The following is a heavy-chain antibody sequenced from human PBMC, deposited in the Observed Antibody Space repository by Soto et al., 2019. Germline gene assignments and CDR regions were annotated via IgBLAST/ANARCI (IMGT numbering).Heavy chain of an antibody. CDR3: ARGPDYYGSGSYYCPFDY. D-gene: IGHD3-10*01. V-gene: IGHV1-69*13. J-gene: IGHJ4*02. CDR2: IIPIFGTA. CDR1: GGTFSSYA. Sequence: ASVKVSCKASGGTFSSYAISWVRQAPGQGLEWMGGIIPIFGTANYAQKFQGRVTITADESTSTAYMELSSLRSEDTAVYYYARGPDYYGSGSYYCPFDYWGQGTLVTVSS.